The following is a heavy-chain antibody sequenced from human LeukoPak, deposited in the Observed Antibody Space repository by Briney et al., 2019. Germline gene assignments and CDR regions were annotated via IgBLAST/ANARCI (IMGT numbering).Heavy chain of an antibody. D-gene: IGHD3-22*01. CDR1: GGSIGSGDYY. CDR2: IYYSGST. J-gene: IGHJ3*02. V-gene: IGHV4-30-4*01. CDR3: PGDSSYYDSRGQDVFVI. Sequence: SETLSLTCTVSGGSIGSGDYYWSWIRQPPGKGLEWIGYIYYSGSTYYNPSLKSRVTISVDTSKNQLSLKLSSVTAADTAAYYCPGDSSYYDSRGQDVFVIWGKGTMVTVSS.